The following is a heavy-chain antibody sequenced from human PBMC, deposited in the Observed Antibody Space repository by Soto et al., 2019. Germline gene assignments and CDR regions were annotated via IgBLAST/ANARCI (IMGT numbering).Heavy chain of an antibody. CDR1: GLTFSSYG. CDR2: ISYDGRNK. D-gene: IGHD3-22*01. J-gene: IGHJ4*02. V-gene: IGHV3-30*18. Sequence: GGSLRLSCAASGLTFSSYGMHWVRQAPGRGLEWVAGISYDGRNKYYVDSVKGRFTISRDNSKNTLDLQMNSLRDEDTAVFYCAQDTYYHDTSGYYTFDYWGQGALVTVSS. CDR3: AQDTYYHDTSGYYTFDY.